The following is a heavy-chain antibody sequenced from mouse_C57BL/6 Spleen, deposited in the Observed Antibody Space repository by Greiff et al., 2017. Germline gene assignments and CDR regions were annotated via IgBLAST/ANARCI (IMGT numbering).Heavy chain of an antibody. J-gene: IGHJ1*03. CDR2: IDPSDSET. CDR1: GYTFTSYW. Sequence: VQLQQPGAELVRPGSSVKLSCKASGYTFTSYWMHWVKQRPIQGLEWIGNIDPSDSETHYNQKFKDKATLTVDKSSSTAYMQLSSLTSEDSAVYYCARYGDGYWYFDVWGTGTTVTVSS. D-gene: IGHD1-2*01. CDR3: ARYGDGYWYFDV. V-gene: IGHV1-52*01.